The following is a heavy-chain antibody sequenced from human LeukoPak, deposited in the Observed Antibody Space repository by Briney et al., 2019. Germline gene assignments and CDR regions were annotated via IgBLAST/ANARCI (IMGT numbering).Heavy chain of an antibody. V-gene: IGHV3-66*01. CDR1: GFTVSSNY. Sequence: GGSLRLSCAASGFTVSSNYVSWVRQAPGKGLEWVSVIYSGGSTYYADSVKGRFTISRDNSKNTLYLQMNSLRAEDTAVYYCARDYYGSDYGMDVWGQGTTVTVSS. D-gene: IGHD3-10*01. CDR3: ARDYYGSDYGMDV. J-gene: IGHJ6*02. CDR2: IYSGGST.